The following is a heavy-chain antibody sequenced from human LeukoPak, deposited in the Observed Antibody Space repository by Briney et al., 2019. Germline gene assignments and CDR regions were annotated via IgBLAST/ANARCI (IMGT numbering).Heavy chain of an antibody. D-gene: IGHD6-13*01. J-gene: IGHJ6*03. CDR3: AREGRSSSWYNYYYYYYYMDV. CDR1: GYTFTSYA. Sequence: GASVKVSCKASGYTFTSYAMNWVRQAPGQGLEWMGWINTNTGNPTYAQGFTGRFVFSLDTSVGTAYLQISSLKAEDTAVYYCAREGRSSSWYNYYYYYYYMDVWGKGTTVTVSS. V-gene: IGHV7-4-1*02. CDR2: INTNTGNP.